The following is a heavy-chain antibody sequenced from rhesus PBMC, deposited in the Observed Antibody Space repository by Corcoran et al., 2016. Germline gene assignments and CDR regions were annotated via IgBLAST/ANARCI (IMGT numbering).Heavy chain of an antibody. CDR1: GGSISDSYR. D-gene: IGHD3-16*01. V-gene: IGHV4S10*01. CDR3: ARALYYYSGTYYYYFDY. Sequence: QVQLQESGPGVVKPSETLSLTCAVSGGSISDSYRWSWIRQPPGKGLEWIGYIYGTSTSTNYNPSLKSRVTISKDTSKNQFSLKLNSVTAADTAVYYCARALYYYSGTYYYYFDYWGQGVLVTVSS. CDR2: IYGTSTST. J-gene: IGHJ4*01.